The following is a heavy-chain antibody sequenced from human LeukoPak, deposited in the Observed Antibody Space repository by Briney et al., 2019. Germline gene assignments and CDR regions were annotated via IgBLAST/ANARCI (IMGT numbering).Heavy chain of an antibody. D-gene: IGHD1-26*01. CDR2: INPNSGGT. J-gene: IGHJ5*02. Sequence: GASVKVSCKASGYTFTGYYMHWVRQAPGQGLEWMGWINPNSGGTNYAQKFQGRVTMTRDTSISTAYMELSRLRSDDTAVYYCARGPLGSGSYNWFDPWGQGTLVTVSS. V-gene: IGHV1-2*02. CDR1: GYTFTGYY. CDR3: ARGPLGSGSYNWFDP.